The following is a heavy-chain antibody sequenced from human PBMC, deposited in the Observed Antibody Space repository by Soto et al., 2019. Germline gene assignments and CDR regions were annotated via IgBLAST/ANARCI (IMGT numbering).Heavy chain of an antibody. CDR1: GFTFSGSA. D-gene: IGHD3-3*01. Sequence: EVQLVESGGGLVQPGGSLKLSCAASGFTFSGSAIHWLRQASGKGLEWVGRVRSKVYTYATEYAASVKGRFAISRDDSKNMAYLQMNSLKTEDTAIYYCTRQGDDTLNWGQGTLVTVSS. V-gene: IGHV3-73*01. CDR3: TRQGDDTLN. J-gene: IGHJ4*02. CDR2: VRSKVYTYAT.